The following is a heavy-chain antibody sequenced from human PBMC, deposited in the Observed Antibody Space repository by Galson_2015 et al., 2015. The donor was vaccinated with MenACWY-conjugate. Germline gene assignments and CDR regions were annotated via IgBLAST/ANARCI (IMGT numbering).Heavy chain of an antibody. CDR2: IYYSGST. D-gene: IGHD2-2*01. J-gene: IGHJ3*02. Sequence: SETLSLTCTVSGGSISSSSYYWDWIRQPPGRGLEWIGTIYYSGSTYYNSSLKSRVTISVDTSQNQFSLNLSSVTAADTAMYYCARHDRTAPARSGAFDTWGRGPRVTSSS. V-gene: IGHV4-39*01. CDR1: GGSISSSSYY. CDR3: ARHDRTAPARSGAFDT.